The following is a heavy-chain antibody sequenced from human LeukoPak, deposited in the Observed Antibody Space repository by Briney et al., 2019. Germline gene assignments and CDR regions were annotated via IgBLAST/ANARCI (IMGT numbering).Heavy chain of an antibody. D-gene: IGHD2-2*01. Sequence: GGSLRLSCAASGFTFSSYGMHWVRQAPGKGLEWVAVIWYDGSNKYYADSVKGRFTISRDNSKNTLYLQMNSLRAEDTAVYYCARSHAVINPFDYWGQGTLVTVSS. CDR2: IWYDGSNK. CDR1: GFTFSSYG. J-gene: IGHJ4*02. V-gene: IGHV3-33*01. CDR3: ARSHAVINPFDY.